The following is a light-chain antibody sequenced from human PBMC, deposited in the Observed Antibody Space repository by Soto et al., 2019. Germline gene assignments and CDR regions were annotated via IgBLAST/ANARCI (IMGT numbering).Light chain of an antibody. V-gene: IGLV2-8*01. CDR2: EVN. J-gene: IGLJ2*01. CDR1: SSDVGNYNY. CDR3: SSYAGSNGVI. Sequence: QSALTQPPSASGSPGQSVTISCTGTSSDVGNYNYVSWYQQHPGKAPKLMIYEVNKRPSGVPDRFSGSKSGNTASLTDSGLQAEDEADYYCSSYAGSNGVIFGGGTKLTVL.